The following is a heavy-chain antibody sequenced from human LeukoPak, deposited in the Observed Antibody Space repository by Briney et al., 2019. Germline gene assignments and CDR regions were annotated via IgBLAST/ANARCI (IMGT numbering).Heavy chain of an antibody. D-gene: IGHD3-16*01. CDR1: GGSISGYY. CDR2: IFYSGST. J-gene: IGHJ5*02. Sequence: KTSETLSLTCTVSGGSISGYYWSWIRQPPGKGLEWIGYIFYSGSTNYNPSLKSRVTISVDTSKNQFSLKLSSVTAADTAVYYCARGYVSLNWFDPWGQGTLVTVSS. CDR3: ARGYVSLNWFDP. V-gene: IGHV4-59*01.